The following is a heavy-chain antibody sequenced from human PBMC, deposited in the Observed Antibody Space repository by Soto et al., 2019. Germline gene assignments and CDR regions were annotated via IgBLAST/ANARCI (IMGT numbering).Heavy chain of an antibody. Sequence: SVKVSGKASGGTFSSYAISWVRQAPGEGLEWMGGIIPIFGTANYAQKFQGRVTITADKSTSTAYMELSSLRSEDTAVYYCASSLPNYYDSSGYPDNWFDPWGQGTLVTVSS. CDR1: GGTFSSYA. CDR3: ASSLPNYYDSSGYPDNWFDP. D-gene: IGHD3-22*01. V-gene: IGHV1-69*06. J-gene: IGHJ5*02. CDR2: IIPIFGTA.